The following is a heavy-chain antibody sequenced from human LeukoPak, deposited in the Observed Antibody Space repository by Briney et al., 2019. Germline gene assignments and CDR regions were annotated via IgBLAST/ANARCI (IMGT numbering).Heavy chain of an antibody. CDR2: INHSGRT. CDR1: GESFSGHY. D-gene: IGHD5-18*01. Sequence: SETLSLTCAAYGESFSGHYWSWIRQPPGKGLEWIGEINHSGRTNYNPSLKSRVTISVDTSKNQFSLKLSSVTAADTAVYYCARRGNVDTASYWFDPWGQGTLVTVSS. J-gene: IGHJ5*02. V-gene: IGHV4-34*01. CDR3: ARRGNVDTASYWFDP.